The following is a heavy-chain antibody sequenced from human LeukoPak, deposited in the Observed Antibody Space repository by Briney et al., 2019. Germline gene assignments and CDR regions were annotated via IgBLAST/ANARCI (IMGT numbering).Heavy chain of an antibody. J-gene: IGHJ4*02. Sequence: GGPLRPSCAASGFTVSSNYMSWVRQAPGKGLEWVSVIYSGGSTYYADSVKGRFTISRDNSKNTLYLQMNSLRAEDTAVYYCASLSIAAAGGVDYWGQGTLVTVSS. CDR1: GFTVSSNY. D-gene: IGHD6-13*01. CDR2: IYSGGST. V-gene: IGHV3-53*05. CDR3: ASLSIAAAGGVDY.